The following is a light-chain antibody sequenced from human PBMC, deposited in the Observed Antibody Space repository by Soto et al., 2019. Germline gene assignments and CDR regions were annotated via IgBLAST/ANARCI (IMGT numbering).Light chain of an antibody. J-gene: IGKJ4*01. CDR3: QQRYNWPPLT. CDR2: DAS. Sequence: EIVLTQSPATLSLSPGERATLSCRASQSVHSYLAWYQQKPGQPPRLLIYDASTRATGVPVRFSGSGSGTDFTLPISSLESEDFAVYYCQQRYNWPPLTFGGGTRVEIK. CDR1: QSVHSY. V-gene: IGKV3-11*01.